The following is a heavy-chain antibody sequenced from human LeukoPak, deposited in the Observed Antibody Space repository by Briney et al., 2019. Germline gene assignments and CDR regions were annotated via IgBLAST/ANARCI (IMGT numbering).Heavy chain of an antibody. CDR3: ARGQDTYCGGDCYPNWFDP. V-gene: IGHV3-30*04. D-gene: IGHD2-21*02. J-gene: IGHJ5*02. CDR2: ISYDGSNK. Sequence: GGSLRLSCAASGFTFSSYAMHWVRQAPGKGLEWVAVISYDGSNKYYADSVKGRFTISRDNSKNTLYLQMNSLRAEDTAVYYCARGQDTYCGGDCYPNWFDPWGQGTLVTVSS. CDR1: GFTFSSYA.